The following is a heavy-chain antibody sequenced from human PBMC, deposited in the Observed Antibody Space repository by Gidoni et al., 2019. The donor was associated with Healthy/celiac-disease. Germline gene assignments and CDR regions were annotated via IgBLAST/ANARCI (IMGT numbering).Heavy chain of an antibody. D-gene: IGHD3-16*02. CDR3: ARGKYYDYVWGSYRYSPLFDY. J-gene: IGHJ4*02. V-gene: IGHV4-34*01. CDR1: GGSFSGYY. Sequence: QVQLQQWGAGLLQPSETLSLPCAVYGGSFSGYYWSWIRQPPGKGLEWIGEINHSGSTNYNPSLKSRVTISVDTSKNQFSLKLSSVTAADTAVYYCARGKYYDYVWGSYRYSPLFDYWGQGTLVTVSS. CDR2: INHSGST.